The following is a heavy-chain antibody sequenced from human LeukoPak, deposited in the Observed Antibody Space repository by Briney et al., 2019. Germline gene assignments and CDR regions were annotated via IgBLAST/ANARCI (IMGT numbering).Heavy chain of an antibody. J-gene: IGHJ4*02. V-gene: IGHV4-39*01. D-gene: IGHD2-15*01. CDR2: MHYTGNS. CDR3: ARGLYSFGDSSYLGNYFDN. Sequence: SETLSLTCGDSGGTIRIENLYWVWIRQSRGKGLEWIGGMHYTGNSKYSPFLKGRVTLCIDTSKSEISLKMRSVTAADTAVYYCARGLYSFGDSSYLGNYFDNGRPGTLVTVSS. CDR1: GGTIRIENLY.